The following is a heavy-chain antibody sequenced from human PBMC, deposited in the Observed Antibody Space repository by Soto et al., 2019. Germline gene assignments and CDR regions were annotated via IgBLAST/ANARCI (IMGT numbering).Heavy chain of an antibody. CDR3: ARRACSSTSCSWGGKYPNWFDP. CDR2: IYPGDSDT. Sequence: GESLKISCKGSGYTFTSYWIAWVRQMPGKGLEWMGIIYPGDSDTRYSPSFQGQVTISADKSISTAYLQWSSLKASDTAMYYCARRACSSTSCSWGGKYPNWFDPWGQGTLVTVSS. D-gene: IGHD2-2*01. J-gene: IGHJ5*02. CDR1: GYTFTSYW. V-gene: IGHV5-51*01.